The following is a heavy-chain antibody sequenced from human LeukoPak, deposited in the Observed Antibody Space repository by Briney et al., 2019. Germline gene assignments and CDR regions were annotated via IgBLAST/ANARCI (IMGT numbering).Heavy chain of an antibody. D-gene: IGHD3-9*01. V-gene: IGHV4-31*03. CDR3: ARVHQTGYSIFDI. CDR1: GGSISSGGYY. Sequence: SQTLSLTRTVSGGSISSGGYYWSWIRQHPGKGLEWIGYIYYSGSTYYNPSLKSRVTISVDTSKNHFSLKLSSVTAADTAVYYCARVHQTGYSIFDIWGQGTMVTVSS. J-gene: IGHJ3*02. CDR2: IYYSGST.